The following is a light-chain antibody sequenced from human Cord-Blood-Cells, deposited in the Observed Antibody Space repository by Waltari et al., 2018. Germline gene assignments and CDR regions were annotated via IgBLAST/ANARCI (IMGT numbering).Light chain of an antibody. J-gene: IGLJ1*01. Sequence: HSALTQPPSVSRSPGHSITLPCTGTSTDVGGHTAFSWSQQHPGKAPKLMIYDVSNRPSGVSNRFSGSKSGNTASLTISGLQAEDEADYYCSSYTSSSTLVYVFGTGTKVTVL. CDR2: DVS. V-gene: IGLV2-14*01. CDR1: STDVGGHTA. CDR3: SSYTSSSTLVYV.